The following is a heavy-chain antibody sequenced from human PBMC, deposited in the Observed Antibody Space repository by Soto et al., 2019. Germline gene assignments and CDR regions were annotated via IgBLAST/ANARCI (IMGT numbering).Heavy chain of an antibody. CDR2: IYYSGST. V-gene: IGHV4-39*01. CDR3: ARQEDSSGWFYPPNDAFDI. J-gene: IGHJ3*02. D-gene: IGHD6-19*01. CDR1: GGSISSSSYY. Sequence: NPSETLSLTCTVSGGSISSSSYYWGWIRQPPGKGLEWIGSIYYSGSTYYNPSLKSRVTISVDTSKNQFSLKLSSVTAADTAVYYCARQEDSSGWFYPPNDAFDIWGQGTMVTVSS.